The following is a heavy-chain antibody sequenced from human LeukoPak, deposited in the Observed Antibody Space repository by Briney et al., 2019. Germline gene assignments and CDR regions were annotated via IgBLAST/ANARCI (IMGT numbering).Heavy chain of an antibody. CDR3: ARRGYCSSTSCYGPYGMDV. V-gene: IGHV4-61*08. J-gene: IGHJ6*02. CDR1: GGSISSGGHY. Sequence: PSETLSLTCTVSGGSISSGGHYWSWICQHPGKGLEWIGYIYYSGSTNYNPSLKSRVTISVDTSKNQFSLKLSSVTAADTAVYYCARRGYCSSTSCYGPYGMDVWGQGTTVTVSS. CDR2: IYYSGST. D-gene: IGHD2-2*01.